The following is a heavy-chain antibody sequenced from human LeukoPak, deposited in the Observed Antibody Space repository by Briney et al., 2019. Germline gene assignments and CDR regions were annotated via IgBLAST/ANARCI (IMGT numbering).Heavy chain of an antibody. Sequence: SVKVSCKASGGTFSSYAISLVRQAPGQGLEWMGRSIPILGIANYAQKFQGRVTITADKSTSTAYMELSSLRSEDTAVYYCARDGYCSSTSCYQDYYYYGMDVWGQGTTVTVSS. CDR2: SIPILGIA. CDR1: GGTFSSYA. D-gene: IGHD2-2*01. J-gene: IGHJ6*02. CDR3: ARDGYCSSTSCYQDYYYYGMDV. V-gene: IGHV1-69*04.